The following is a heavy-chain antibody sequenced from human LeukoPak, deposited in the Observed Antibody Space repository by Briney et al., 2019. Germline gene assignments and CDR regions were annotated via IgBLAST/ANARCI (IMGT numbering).Heavy chain of an antibody. V-gene: IGHV3-53*01. J-gene: IGHJ4*02. CDR1: GFTVSSNY. CDR2: IYRGGST. D-gene: IGHD2-15*01. Sequence: PGGSLRLSCAASGFTVSSNYMSWVRQAPGKGLEWVSVIYRGGSTYYADSVKGGLTISRDNSKNTLYLQMNSLRAEDTAVYYCARALYEFCSGGSCYSYYFDYWGQGTLVTVSS. CDR3: ARALYEFCSGGSCYSYYFDY.